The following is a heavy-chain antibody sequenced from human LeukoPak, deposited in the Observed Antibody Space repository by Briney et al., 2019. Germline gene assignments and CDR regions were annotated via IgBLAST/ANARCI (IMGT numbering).Heavy chain of an antibody. J-gene: IGHJ4*02. CDR2: ITSSGEST. D-gene: IGHD3-22*01. CDR3: AKDRPNYYGSNGHYYRRDGDY. V-gene: IGHV3-23*01. CDR1: GFTFSTYA. Sequence: PEGSLRLSCAASGFTFSTYAMSWVRQAPGKGLEWVSSITSSGESTYYAGSVKGQFTISRDNSKNTVYLQMNSLRAEDTAVYYCAKDRPNYYGSNGHYYRRDGDYWGQGTLVTVSS.